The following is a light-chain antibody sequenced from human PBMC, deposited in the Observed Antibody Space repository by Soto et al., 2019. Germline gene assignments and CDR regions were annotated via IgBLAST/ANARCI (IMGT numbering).Light chain of an antibody. CDR1: QSVSIN. J-gene: IGKJ1*01. V-gene: IGKV3-15*01. Sequence: EIVMTQSPATLSVSPGERATLSCRASQSVSINLAWYQQKPGQAPRLLIYGASTRATGIPARFSGSGSGTEFTLTISSLQSEDFAVYYCQQYNNWPPWKFGQGTKVDIK. CDR2: GAS. CDR3: QQYNNWPPWK.